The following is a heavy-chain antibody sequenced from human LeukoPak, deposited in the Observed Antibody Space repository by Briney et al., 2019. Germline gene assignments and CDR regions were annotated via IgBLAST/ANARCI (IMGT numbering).Heavy chain of an antibody. CDR3: ARTYSSGWAVFDY. CDR1: GYSFTRYW. V-gene: IGHV5-10-1*01. CDR2: IDPSDSYT. D-gene: IGHD6-19*01. Sequence: GESLRISCKASGYSFTRYWISWVRQMPGKGLEWMGRIDPSDSYTNYSPSFQGHVTISADKSISTAYLQWRSLKASDTAIYYCARTYSSGWAVFDYWGQGTLVTVSS. J-gene: IGHJ4*02.